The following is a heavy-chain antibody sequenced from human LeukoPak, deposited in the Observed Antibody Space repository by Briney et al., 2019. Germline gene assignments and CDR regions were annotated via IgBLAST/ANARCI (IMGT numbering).Heavy chain of an antibody. CDR1: GGSFSGYY. V-gene: IGHV4-34*01. CDR2: INHSGST. CDR3: ASGYCGGDCFSGGNHHHGMDV. D-gene: IGHD2-21*02. Sequence: SETLSLTCAVYGGSFSGYYWSWIRQPPGKGLEWIGEINHSGSTNYNPSLKSRVTISVDTSKNQFSLKLSSVTAADTAVYYCASGYCGGDCFSGGNHHHGMDVWGQGTTVTVSS. J-gene: IGHJ6*02.